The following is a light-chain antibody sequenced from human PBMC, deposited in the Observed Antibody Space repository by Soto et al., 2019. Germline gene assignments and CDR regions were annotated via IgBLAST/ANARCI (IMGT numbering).Light chain of an antibody. CDR2: GAS. Sequence: EIVLTQSPGTLSLSPGERATLSCRASQSVSSSYLAWYQQKPGQAPRPLIYGASSRATGIPDRFSGSGSGTDFTVTISRLEPEDFAVYYCQQYGSSIFTFGPGTKVDIK. CDR3: QQYGSSIFT. J-gene: IGKJ3*01. CDR1: QSVSSSY. V-gene: IGKV3-20*01.